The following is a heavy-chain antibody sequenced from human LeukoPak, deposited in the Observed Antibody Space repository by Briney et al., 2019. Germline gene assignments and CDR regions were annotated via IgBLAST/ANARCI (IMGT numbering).Heavy chain of an antibody. J-gene: IGHJ4*02. Sequence: GGSLRLSCAASGFAFYNYAMSWVRQAPGKGREWVSGISGSGDSAYYTDSVKGRFTISRDNSKNTLYLQMSNLTAEDTAVYHCASQTRMQLWGYFDLWGQGALVIVSS. CDR3: ASQTRMQLWGYFDL. D-gene: IGHD5-18*01. CDR1: GFAFYNYA. CDR2: ISGSGDSA. V-gene: IGHV3-23*01.